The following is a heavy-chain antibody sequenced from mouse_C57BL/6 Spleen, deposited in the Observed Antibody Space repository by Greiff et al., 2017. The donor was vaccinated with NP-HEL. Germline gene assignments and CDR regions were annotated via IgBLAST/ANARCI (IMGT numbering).Heavy chain of an antibody. CDR1: GYSITSGYY. Sequence: EVQLQESGPGLVKPSQSLSLTCSVTGYSITSGYYWNWIRQFPGNKLEWMGYISYDGSNNYNPSLKNRISITRDTSKNQFFLKLNSVTTEDTATYYCAREGITTVVPYAMDYWGQGTSVTVSS. V-gene: IGHV3-6*01. D-gene: IGHD1-1*01. CDR2: ISYDGSN. CDR3: AREGITTVVPYAMDY. J-gene: IGHJ4*01.